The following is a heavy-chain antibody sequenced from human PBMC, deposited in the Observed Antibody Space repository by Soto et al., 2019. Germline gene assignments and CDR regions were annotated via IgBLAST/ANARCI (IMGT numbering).Heavy chain of an antibody. CDR3: ARDVPLFDSSGYPWEAPFAY. J-gene: IGHJ4*02. V-gene: IGHV4-38-2*02. CDR2: IFHSGTT. Sequence: TSETLSLTCAVSGYSISSGYYWGWIRQPPGKGLEWLGSIFHSGTTHHNPSLKSRGAISVDTSKHQFSLKLNFVSAADTAVNYCARDVPLFDSSGYPWEAPFAYCGQGTLVTLSS. CDR1: GYSISSGYY. D-gene: IGHD3-22*01.